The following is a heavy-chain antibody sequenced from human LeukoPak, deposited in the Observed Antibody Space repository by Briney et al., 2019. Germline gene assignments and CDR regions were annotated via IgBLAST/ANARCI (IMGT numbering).Heavy chain of an antibody. CDR3: ARDLRSSGWYRGEAFDI. J-gene: IGHJ3*02. D-gene: IGHD6-19*01. V-gene: IGHV1-69*05. Sequence: SVKVSCKASGGTFSSYAISWVRQAPGQGLEWMGGIIPIFGTANYAQKFQGRVTITTDESTSTAYMELSSLRSEDTAVYYCARDLRSSGWYRGEAFDIWGQGTMVTVSS. CDR2: IIPIFGTA. CDR1: GGTFSSYA.